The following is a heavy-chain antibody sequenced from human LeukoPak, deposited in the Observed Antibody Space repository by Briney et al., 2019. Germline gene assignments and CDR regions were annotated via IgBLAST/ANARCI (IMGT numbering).Heavy chain of an antibody. J-gene: IGHJ4*02. CDR3: AKDLDMATIIWKGGFDY. CDR1: GFTFSSYA. Sequence: PGGSLRLSCAASGFTFSSYAMSWVRQAPGKGLEWVSAISGSGGSTYYADSVKGRFTISRDNSKNTLYLQMNSLRAEDTAVYYCAKDLDMATIIWKGGFDYWGQGTLVTVSS. CDR2: ISGSGGST. V-gene: IGHV3-23*01. D-gene: IGHD5-24*01.